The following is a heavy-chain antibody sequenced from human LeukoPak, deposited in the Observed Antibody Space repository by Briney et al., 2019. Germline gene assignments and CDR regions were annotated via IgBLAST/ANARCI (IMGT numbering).Heavy chain of an antibody. CDR1: GFTFNNYG. D-gene: IGHD2-2*01. CDR2: ISYDGRNK. V-gene: IGHV3-30*18. J-gene: IGHJ4*02. Sequence: PGKSLRLSCAASGFTFNNYGMHWVRQAPGKGLEWVAVISYDGRNKHYPDSVKGRFPISRDISTDTLWLQMDSLRTEDTAAYYCAKGPLRGTAAAIDYWGQGTLVTVSS. CDR3: AKGPLRGTAAAIDY.